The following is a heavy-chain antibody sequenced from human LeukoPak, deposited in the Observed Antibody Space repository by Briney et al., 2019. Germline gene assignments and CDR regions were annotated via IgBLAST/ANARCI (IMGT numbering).Heavy chain of an antibody. J-gene: IGHJ3*02. CDR1: GGTFSSYA. Sequence: ASVKVSCKASGGTFSSYAISWVRQAPGQGLEWMGGIIPIFGTANYAQKFQGRVTITRDTSASTAYMELSSLRSEDTAVYYCARDLRGFTIFGVVADAFDIWGQGTMVTVSS. D-gene: IGHD3-3*01. CDR2: IIPIFGTA. V-gene: IGHV1-69*05. CDR3: ARDLRGFTIFGVVADAFDI.